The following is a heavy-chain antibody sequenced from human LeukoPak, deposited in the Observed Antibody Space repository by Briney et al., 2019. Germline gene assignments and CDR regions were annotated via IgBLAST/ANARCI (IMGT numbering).Heavy chain of an antibody. V-gene: IGHV4-30-4*07. D-gene: IGHD3-10*01. CDR2: IYYSGST. Sequence: SQTLSLTCAVSGGSISSGDYSWSWIRQPPGKGLEWIGYIYYSGSTNYNPSLKSRVTISVDTSKNQFSLKLSSVTAADTAVYYCARAELLWFGEVMGFDYWGQGTLVTVSS. CDR1: GGSISSGDYS. J-gene: IGHJ4*02. CDR3: ARAELLWFGEVMGFDY.